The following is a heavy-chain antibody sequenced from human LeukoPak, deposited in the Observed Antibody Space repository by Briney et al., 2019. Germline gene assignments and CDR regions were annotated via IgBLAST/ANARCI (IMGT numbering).Heavy chain of an antibody. D-gene: IGHD6-6*01. Sequence: PGGSLRLSCAASGFTFSSYAMSWVRQAPGKGLEWVSTMSGSGGSTYYADSVKGRFTISRDNSKNTLYLQMNTLRAEDTAVYYCAKDRPPRFNHDAFDIWGQGTMVTVSS. J-gene: IGHJ3*02. CDR1: GFTFSSYA. V-gene: IGHV3-23*01. CDR2: MSGSGGST. CDR3: AKDRPPRFNHDAFDI.